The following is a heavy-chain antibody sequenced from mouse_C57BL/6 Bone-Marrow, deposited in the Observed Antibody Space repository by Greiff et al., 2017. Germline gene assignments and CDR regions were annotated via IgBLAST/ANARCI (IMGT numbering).Heavy chain of an antibody. D-gene: IGHD1-1*02. CDR1: GFTFSSYG. J-gene: IGHJ4*01. V-gene: IGHV5-6*01. CDR2: ISSGGSYT. Sequence: EVQGVESGGDLVKPGGSLKLSCAASGFTFSSYGMSWVRQTPDKRLEWVATISSGGSYTYYPDSVKVRFTISRDNAKNTLYLQMSSLKSEDTAMYYCARHGRWYAMDYWGQGTSVTVSS. CDR3: ARHGRWYAMDY.